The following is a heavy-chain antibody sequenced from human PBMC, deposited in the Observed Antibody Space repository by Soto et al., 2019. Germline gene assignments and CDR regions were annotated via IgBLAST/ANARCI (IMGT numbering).Heavy chain of an antibody. CDR2: ISGSAGST. CDR1: GFTFRSYA. Sequence: PGGSLRLSCAASGFTFRSYAMKWVRQAPGKGLEWVSAISGSAGSTYYADSVKGRFTISRDTAKNTLYLQMNSLRAEDTAVYYCARVTPLIWYFDLWGRGTLVTVSS. CDR3: ARVTPLIWYFDL. J-gene: IGHJ2*01. D-gene: IGHD2-8*01. V-gene: IGHV3-23*01.